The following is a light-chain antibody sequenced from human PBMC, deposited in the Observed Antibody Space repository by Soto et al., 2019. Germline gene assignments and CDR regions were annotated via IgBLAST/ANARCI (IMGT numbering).Light chain of an antibody. CDR2: DVS. V-gene: IGLV2-14*03. J-gene: IGLJ1*01. Sequence: QSVLTQPASVSGSPGQSIAISCTGTSSDVGAFNYVSWYQQHPGKAPQFMIFDVSSRPSGVSDRFSGSKSGNTASLTISGLQTEDEADYYCASYTTSSTYVFGTGTKVTVL. CDR1: SSDVGAFNY. CDR3: ASYTTSSTYV.